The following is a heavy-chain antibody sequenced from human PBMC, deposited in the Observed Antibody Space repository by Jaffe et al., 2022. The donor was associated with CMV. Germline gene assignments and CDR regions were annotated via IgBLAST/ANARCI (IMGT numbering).Heavy chain of an antibody. J-gene: IGHJ5*02. CDR2: ISGSGGST. CDR1: GFTFSSYA. CDR3: AKRGSYGYRDPNWFDP. D-gene: IGHD5-18*01. V-gene: IGHV3-23*04. Sequence: EVQLVESGGGLVQPGGSLRLSCAASGFTFSSYAMSWVRQAPGKGLEWVSAISGSGGSTYYADSVKGRFTISRDNSKNTLYLQMNSLRAEDTAVYYCAKRGSYGYRDPNWFDPWGQGTLVTVSS.